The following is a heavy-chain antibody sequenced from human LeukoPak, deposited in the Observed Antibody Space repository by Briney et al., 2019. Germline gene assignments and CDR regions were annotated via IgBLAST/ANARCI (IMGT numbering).Heavy chain of an antibody. D-gene: IGHD2-2*01. J-gene: IGHJ4*02. Sequence: SETLSLTCTVSGGSISSYYWSWIRQPAGKGLEWIGRIYTSGSTNYNPSLKSRVTMSVDTSKNQFSLKLSSVTAADTAVYYCARVGLQDIVVVPAASYYFDYWGQGTLVTVSS. V-gene: IGHV4-4*07. CDR1: GGSISSYY. CDR3: ARVGLQDIVVVPAASYYFDY. CDR2: IYTSGST.